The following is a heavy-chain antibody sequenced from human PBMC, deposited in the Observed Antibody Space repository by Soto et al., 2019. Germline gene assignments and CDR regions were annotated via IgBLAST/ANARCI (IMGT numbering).Heavy chain of an antibody. Sequence: GGSLRLSCAASGFTFSSYAMHWVRQAPGKGLEWVAVISYDGSKKYYADSVKGRFTISRDNSKNTLYLQMNSLRAEDTAVYYCARDPLSAISAPLDYWGQGTLVTVSS. CDR3: ARDPLSAISAPLDY. CDR1: GFTFSSYA. V-gene: IGHV3-30-3*01. J-gene: IGHJ4*02. D-gene: IGHD3-3*01. CDR2: ISYDGSKK.